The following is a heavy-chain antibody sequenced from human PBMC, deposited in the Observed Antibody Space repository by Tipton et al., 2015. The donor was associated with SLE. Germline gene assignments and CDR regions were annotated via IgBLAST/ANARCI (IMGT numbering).Heavy chain of an antibody. CDR2: IYYDGTA. Sequence: TLSLTCTVSGFSVSGGFYWGWIRQPPGKGLEWIGNIYYDGTAYSTPSLESRVSISVDTSKNQVSLRLASVTAADTAVYYCATVRLQRDGWYPWDFWGQGTLVTV. CDR3: ATVRLQRDGWYPWDF. J-gene: IGHJ4*02. D-gene: IGHD6-19*01. V-gene: IGHV4-38-2*02. CDR1: GFSVSGGFY.